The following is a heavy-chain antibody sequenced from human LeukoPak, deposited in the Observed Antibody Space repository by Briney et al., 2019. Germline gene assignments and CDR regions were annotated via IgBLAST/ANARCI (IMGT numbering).Heavy chain of an antibody. CDR2: IYYSGST. Sequence: PSQTLSLTCTASGDSINSGDYYWTWIRQPPGEDLEWIGHIYYSGSTYYNPSLKSRVSISVDTSKNQFSLKLSSVTAADTAVYYCARERIAVAGTVAFDIWGQGTMVTVSS. V-gene: IGHV4-30-4*01. CDR3: ARERIAVAGTVAFDI. CDR1: GDSINSGDYY. J-gene: IGHJ3*02. D-gene: IGHD6-19*01.